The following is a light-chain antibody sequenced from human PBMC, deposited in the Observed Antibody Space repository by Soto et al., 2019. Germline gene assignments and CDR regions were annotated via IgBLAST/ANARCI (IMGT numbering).Light chain of an antibody. CDR3: SSYTGGNPSYV. V-gene: IGLV2-14*02. CDR1: SGYVGTHSL. J-gene: IGLJ1*01. CDR2: EGH. Sequence: QSVLAQPASVSGSPGQSITISCTGASGYVGTHSLVSWYQQHPGKAPKVVIYEGHKRPSGVPDRFSGSTSVNTASLTISGLQTDDEADYYCSSYTGGNPSYVFGTGTKVTVL.